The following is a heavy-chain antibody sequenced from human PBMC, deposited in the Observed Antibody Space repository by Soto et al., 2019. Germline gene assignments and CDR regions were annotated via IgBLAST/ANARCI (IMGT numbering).Heavy chain of an antibody. CDR3: ARDEGGWNSIEGGFVKFILDY. CDR1: GYTFSKHA. V-gene: IGHV1-3*01. J-gene: IGHJ4*02. Sequence: QVQLVQSGAEVKKPGASVKVSCKTSGYTFSKHAIHWVRQAPGQGLEWMGWINAGNGDTKYSEKFQDRVAITRDAYASAANMEVRSLRSEDTAIYYCARDEGGWNSIEGGFVKFILDYWGQGSVVTVSS. CDR2: INAGNGDT. D-gene: IGHD1-7*01.